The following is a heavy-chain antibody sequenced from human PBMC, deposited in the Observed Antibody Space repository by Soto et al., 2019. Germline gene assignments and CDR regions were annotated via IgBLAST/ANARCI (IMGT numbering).Heavy chain of an antibody. CDR3: ARGKLATLTDF. Sequence: QVQLVQSGPEVKKPGAPVKISCQASGYTFTDFDINWVRQATGQGLEWMGWMNPNTGNTRYAQRFQGRLIMTRDTSISTAYMEMGSLNSEDTAVYYCARGKLATLTDFWCQGTLVTVSS. D-gene: IGHD3-9*01. J-gene: IGHJ4*02. V-gene: IGHV1-8*02. CDR2: MNPNTGNT. CDR1: GYTFTDFD.